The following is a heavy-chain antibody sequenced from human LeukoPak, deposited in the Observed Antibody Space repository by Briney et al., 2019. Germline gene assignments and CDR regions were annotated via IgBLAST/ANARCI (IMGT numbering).Heavy chain of an antibody. CDR1: GGSISSGGYY. CDR3: ATPGGGFEAWSGRHTVDV. CDR2: ISSSGST. Sequence: PSQTLSLTCTVSGGSISSGGYYWTWIRQHPGKGLEWIGYISSSGSTYYNPSLKSRLTMSIDTSENQFSLKLSSVTAADTAVYYCATPGGGFEAWSGRHTVDVWGKGTTVIVSS. V-gene: IGHV4-31*02. J-gene: IGHJ6*04. D-gene: IGHD3-3*01.